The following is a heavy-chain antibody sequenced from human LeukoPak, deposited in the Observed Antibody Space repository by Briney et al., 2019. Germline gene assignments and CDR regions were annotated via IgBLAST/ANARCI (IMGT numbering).Heavy chain of an antibody. CDR2: ISGSGGST. J-gene: IGHJ4*02. D-gene: IGHD3-9*01. V-gene: IGHV3-23*01. CDR3: AKVAWELVITGISFDY. Sequence: PGGSLRLSCAASGFTFDDYGMSWVRQAPGKGLEWVSAISGSGGSTYHADSVKGRFTIPRDNSKNTLYLQMNSLRAEDTAVYYCAKVAWELVITGISFDYWGQGTLVTVSS. CDR1: GFTFDDYG.